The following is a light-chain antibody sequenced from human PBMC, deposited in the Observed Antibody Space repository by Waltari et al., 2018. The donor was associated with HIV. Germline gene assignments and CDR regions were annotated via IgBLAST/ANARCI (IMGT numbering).Light chain of an antibody. J-gene: IGLJ2*01. CDR1: SSNIANNY. Sequence: QSVLTQPPAVSAAPGQTVTISCSGSSSNIANNYVSWYQQLPGTCPNLLIYDNNGGSSGIPDRFSGSKSGTSATLAIAGLQTGDEADYYCGTWDTSLSAGVFGGGTKVTVL. CDR2: DNN. CDR3: GTWDTSLSAGV. V-gene: IGLV1-51*01.